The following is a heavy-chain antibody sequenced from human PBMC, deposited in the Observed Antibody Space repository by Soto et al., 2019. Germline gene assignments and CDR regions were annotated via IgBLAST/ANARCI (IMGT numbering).Heavy chain of an antibody. J-gene: IGHJ6*03. CDR2: INHSGST. V-gene: IGHV4-34*01. Sequence: GFYGSCIIKQKRKKLEWASEINHSGSTNYNPSLKSRVTISVDTSKNQFSLKLSSVTAADTAVYYCARAPVLRFLEWVGVQRPQYHDIDVWGKGSTV. CDR3: ARAPVLRFLEWVGVQRPQYHDIDV. CDR1: GFY. D-gene: IGHD3-3*01.